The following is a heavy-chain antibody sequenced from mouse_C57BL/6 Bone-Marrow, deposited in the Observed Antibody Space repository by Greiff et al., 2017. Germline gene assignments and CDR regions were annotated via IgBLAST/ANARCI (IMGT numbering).Heavy chain of an antibody. V-gene: IGHV2-9-1*01. Sequence: VQRVESGPGLVAPSQSLSITCTVSGFSFTSYSISWVRQPPGQGLEWLGVIWTAGGTNYNSALKSRLSISKDNSKSQVFLKMNSLQTDDTARYYCARFYYGSSWGFAYWGQGTLVTVSA. CDR1: GFSFTSYS. CDR2: IWTAGGT. J-gene: IGHJ3*01. CDR3: ARFYYGSSWGFAY. D-gene: IGHD1-1*01.